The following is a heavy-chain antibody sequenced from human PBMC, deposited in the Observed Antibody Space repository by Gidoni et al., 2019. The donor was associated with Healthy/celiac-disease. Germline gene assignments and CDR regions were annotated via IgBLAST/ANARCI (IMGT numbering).Heavy chain of an antibody. D-gene: IGHD5-18*01. CDR3: ARDPSPTWIQLSYYYGMDV. V-gene: IGHV4-31*03. Sequence: QVQLQESGPGLVKSSQTLSLTCTVSGGSISSGGYYWSWIRQHPGKGLEWIGYIYYSGSTYYNPSLKSRVTISVDTSKNQFSLKLSSVTAADTAVYYCARDPSPTWIQLSYYYGMDVWDQGTTVTVSS. CDR1: GGSISSGGYY. J-gene: IGHJ6*02. CDR2: IYYSGST.